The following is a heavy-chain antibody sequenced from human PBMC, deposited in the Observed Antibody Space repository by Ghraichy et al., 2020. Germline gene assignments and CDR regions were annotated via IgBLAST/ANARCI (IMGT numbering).Heavy chain of an antibody. D-gene: IGHD3-3*01. CDR1: GFTFSSYD. CDR2: IGTAGDP. V-gene: IGHV3-13*05. J-gene: IGHJ3*02. Sequence: GGSLRLSCAASGFTFSSYDMHWVRQATGKGLEWVSAIGTAGDPYYPGSVKGRFTISRENAKNSLYLQMNSLRAGDTAVYYCARGIYYDFWSGYYTWNAFDIWGQGTMVTVSS. CDR3: ARGIYYDFWSGYYTWNAFDI.